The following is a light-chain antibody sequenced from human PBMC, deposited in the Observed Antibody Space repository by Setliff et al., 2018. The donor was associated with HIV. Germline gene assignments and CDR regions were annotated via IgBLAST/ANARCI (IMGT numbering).Light chain of an antibody. CDR3: SSYTSSSLYV. Sequence: HSALTQPRSVSGSPGQSITISCTGTSSDVGGYNYVSWYQHHPGKAPKLMICEVSNRPSGVSNRFSGSKSGNTASLTISGLQADDEADYYCSSYTSSSLYVFGTGTKVTVL. CDR2: EVS. CDR1: SSDVGGYNY. J-gene: IGLJ1*01. V-gene: IGLV2-14*01.